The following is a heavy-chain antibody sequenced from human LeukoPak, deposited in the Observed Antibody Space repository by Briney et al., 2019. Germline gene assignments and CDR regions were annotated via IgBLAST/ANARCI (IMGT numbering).Heavy chain of an antibody. D-gene: IGHD3-16*01. CDR2: ISGGGGNA. CDR3: AKGLSGAGGGY. CDR1: GFTFINYA. Sequence: GGSLRLSCAASGFTFINYAMSWVRQSPGTGREWVAGISGGGGNAYYADSVKGRFTISRDNSKNTLYLQMNSLRAENTAIYYCAKGLSGAGGGYWGQGTLVTVSS. V-gene: IGHV3-23*01. J-gene: IGHJ4*02.